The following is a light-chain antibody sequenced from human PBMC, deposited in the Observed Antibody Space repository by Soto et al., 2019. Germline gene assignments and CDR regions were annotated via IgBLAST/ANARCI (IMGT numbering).Light chain of an antibody. CDR3: QQYGGSPWT. Sequence: EIVLTQSPGTLSLSQGERATLSCRASQSVSSSYLAWYQQKPGQAPRPLIYGASSRAIGIPDRFSGSGSGTDFTLTISRLEPEDFAVYYCQQYGGSPWTFGQGTKVDIK. CDR1: QSVSSSY. V-gene: IGKV3-20*01. J-gene: IGKJ1*01. CDR2: GAS.